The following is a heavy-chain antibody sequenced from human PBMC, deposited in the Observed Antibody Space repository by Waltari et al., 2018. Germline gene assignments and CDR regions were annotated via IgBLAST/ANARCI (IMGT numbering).Heavy chain of an antibody. V-gene: IGHV4-61*02. CDR3: ARDGYYDSSGYYLDAFDI. CDR1: GGSINSGSYY. Sequence: QVQLQESGPGLVKPSQTLSLTCTVSGGSINSGSYYWSWIRQPAGKGLEWIGRIYTSGSTNYNPSLKSRVTISVDTSKNQFSLKLSSVTAADTAVYYCARDGYYDSSGYYLDAFDIWGQGTMVIVSS. CDR2: IYTSGST. D-gene: IGHD3-22*01. J-gene: IGHJ3*02.